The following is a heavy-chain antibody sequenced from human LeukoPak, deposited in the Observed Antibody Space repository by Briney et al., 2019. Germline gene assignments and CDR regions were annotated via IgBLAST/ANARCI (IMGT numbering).Heavy chain of an antibody. V-gene: IGHV3-7*01. CDR2: INQDGSAR. J-gene: IGHJ4*02. CDR1: GFSLSSHW. Sequence: GGSLRLSCAASGFSLSSHWMSWVRQAPGNRLEWVANINQDGSARYYVDSVKGRFTTSRDNAKNSMYLQMNSLRPEDTAVYYCARWDIRGTAHQLDYWGQGTLVTVSS. CDR3: ARWDIRGTAHQLDY. D-gene: IGHD5-12*01.